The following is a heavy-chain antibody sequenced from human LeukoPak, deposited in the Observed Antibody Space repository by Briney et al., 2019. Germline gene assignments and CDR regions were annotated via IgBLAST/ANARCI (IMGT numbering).Heavy chain of an antibody. CDR2: ISSSGSTI. D-gene: IGHD1-26*01. J-gene: IGHJ3*01. CDR3: ARSRLGIVGATDAFDF. Sequence: GGSLRLSCAASGFTFSDYYMSWIRQAPGKGLEWVSYISSSGSTIYYADSVKGRFTISRDNAKNSLYLQMNSLRAEDTAVYYCARSRLGIVGATDAFDFWGQGTMVTVSS. V-gene: IGHV3-11*01. CDR1: GFTFSDYY.